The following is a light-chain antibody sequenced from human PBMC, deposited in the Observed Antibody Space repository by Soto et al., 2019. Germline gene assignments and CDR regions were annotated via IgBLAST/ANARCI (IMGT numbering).Light chain of an antibody. V-gene: IGKV3D-15*01. CDR2: GAS. CDR1: HRVNTY. Sequence: EILMTQSPATLSVSPGERATLSCRASHRVNTYLAWYQQRLGQAPRLLIYGASSRATGIPDRFSGSGSGTDFTLTISSLQSEDFATYYCQQYTNYPWTFGQGTKVDIK. CDR3: QQYTNYPWT. J-gene: IGKJ1*01.